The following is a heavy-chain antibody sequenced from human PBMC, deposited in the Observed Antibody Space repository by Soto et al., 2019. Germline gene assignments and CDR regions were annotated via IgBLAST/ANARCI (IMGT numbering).Heavy chain of an antibody. CDR1: GGSIISYY. D-gene: IGHD2-2*01. CDR2: IYYSGST. V-gene: IGHV4-59*08. Sequence: SETHSLTSTFSGGSIISYYWIWIRQPPGKGLEWIGYIYYSGSTNYNPSLKSRVTISVDTSKNQFSLKLSSVTAADTAVYYCARQLDCSSTSCYGVNAFDIWGQGTMVTVSS. CDR3: ARQLDCSSTSCYGVNAFDI. J-gene: IGHJ3*02.